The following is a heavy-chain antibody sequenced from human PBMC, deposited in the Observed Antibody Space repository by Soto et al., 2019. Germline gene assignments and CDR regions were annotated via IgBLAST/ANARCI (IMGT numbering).Heavy chain of an antibody. D-gene: IGHD6-19*01. CDR3: ARLPTGWPNWLDI. J-gene: IGHJ5*02. CDR2: FSHSGTT. CDR1: DGSISRGGYT. V-gene: IGHV4-39*01. Sequence: SETLYLTCLVSDGSISRGGYTWGWIRQPPERGLQWIGTFSHSGTTYYNPSLKSRVTISLDTSNNQCSLRLTSVAATDTAVYDCARLPTGWPNWLDIWGQGTLVTVSS.